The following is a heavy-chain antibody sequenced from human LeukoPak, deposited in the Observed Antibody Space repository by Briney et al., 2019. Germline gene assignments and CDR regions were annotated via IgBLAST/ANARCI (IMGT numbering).Heavy chain of an antibody. CDR2: ISYDGGEI. CDR1: GFTFSSYW. CDR3: ARDKPRGSYDGSIFDS. J-gene: IGHJ4*02. Sequence: PGGSLRLSCEVSGFTFSSYWMSWVRQAPGKWLEWVAIISYDGGEIYYVDSVKGRFTLSRDNAKSSVYLQMNSLRAEDAAVYYCARDKPRGSYDGSIFDSWGQGTLVTVSS. D-gene: IGHD3-16*01. V-gene: IGHV3-7*01.